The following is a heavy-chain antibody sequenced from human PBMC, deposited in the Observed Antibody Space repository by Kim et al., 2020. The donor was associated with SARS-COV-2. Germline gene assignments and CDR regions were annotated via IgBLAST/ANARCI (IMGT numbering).Heavy chain of an antibody. CDR3: SSACPSAGAAS. V-gene: IGHV3-48*02. J-gene: IGHJ5*01. Sequence: GGSLRLSCAASGFRFSTYRMHWVRQAPGKGLEWVSLISSNSDNQAYADSVTGRFTISRDNANNSQSLQMNRIRDEDTDMYYCSSACPSAGAASWG. D-gene: IGHD2-15*01. CDR2: ISSNSDNQ. CDR1: GFRFSTYR.